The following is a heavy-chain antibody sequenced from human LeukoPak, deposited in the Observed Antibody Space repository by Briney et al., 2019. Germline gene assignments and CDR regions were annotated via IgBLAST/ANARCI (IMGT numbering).Heavy chain of an antibody. J-gene: IGHJ6*02. CDR2: IYYTGST. CDR3: TRSLGVAIHGGMDV. Sequence: PSETLSLTCTVSGGSISSYHWSWIRQPPGKGLEWIGHIYYTGSTNYNPSLKSRVTISLDTSKNQFSLKLSSVTAADTAVYYCTRSLGVAIHGGMDVWGQGTTVTVSS. CDR1: GGSISSYH. D-gene: IGHD3-3*01. V-gene: IGHV4-59*01.